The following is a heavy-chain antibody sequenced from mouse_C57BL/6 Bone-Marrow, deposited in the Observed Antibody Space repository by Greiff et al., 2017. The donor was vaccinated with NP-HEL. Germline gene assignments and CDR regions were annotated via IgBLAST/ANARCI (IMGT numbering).Heavy chain of an antibody. V-gene: IGHV1-80*01. CDR1: GYAFSSYW. J-gene: IGHJ1*03. CDR2: IYPGDGDT. D-gene: IGHD4-1*01. Sequence: QVHVKQSGAELVKPGASVKISCKASGYAFSSYWMNWVKQRPGKGLEWIGQIYPGDGDTNYNGKFKGKATLTADKSSSTAYMQLSSLTSEDSAVYFCARQNWDGYFDVWGTGTTVTVSS. CDR3: ARQNWDGYFDV.